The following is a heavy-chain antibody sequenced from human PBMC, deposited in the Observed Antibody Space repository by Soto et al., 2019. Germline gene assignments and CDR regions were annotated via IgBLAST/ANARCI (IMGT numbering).Heavy chain of an antibody. D-gene: IGHD2-2*01. J-gene: IGHJ4*02. CDR1: GFTFSSYA. V-gene: IGHV3-23*01. Sequence: HPEGSLRLSCAASGFTFSSYAMSWVRQAPGKGLEWVSAISGSGGSTYYADSVKGRFTISRDNSKNTLYLQMNSLRAEDTAVYYCAKAVGIVVVPAEFDYLCQGTLLTVSS. CDR2: ISGSGGST. CDR3: AKAVGIVVVPAEFDY.